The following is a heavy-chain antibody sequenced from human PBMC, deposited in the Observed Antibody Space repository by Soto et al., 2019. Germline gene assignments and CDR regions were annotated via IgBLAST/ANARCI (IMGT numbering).Heavy chain of an antibody. J-gene: IGHJ4*02. Sequence: SETLPLTCAVYDGSFSGYYWSWIRQPPGKGLEWIGEINHSGSTNYNPSLKSRVTISVDTSKNQFSLKLSSVTAADTAVYYCASSKCVIAARPFDYWGQGTLVPVSS. V-gene: IGHV4-34*01. CDR2: INHSGST. CDR1: DGSFSGYY. CDR3: ASSKCVIAARPFDY. D-gene: IGHD6-6*01.